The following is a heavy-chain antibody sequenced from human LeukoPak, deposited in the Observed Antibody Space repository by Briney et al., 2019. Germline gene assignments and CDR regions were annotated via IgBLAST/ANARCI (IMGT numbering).Heavy chain of an antibody. CDR3: AKSANQAFDI. CDR1: GFTFDDYA. CDR2: ISWNSGSI. D-gene: IGHD2-15*01. J-gene: IGHJ3*02. Sequence: GGSLRLSCAASGFTFDDYAMHWVRQAPGNGLEWVSGISWNSGSIGYADSVKGRFTISRDNAKNSLYLQMNSLRAEDTALYYCAKSANQAFDIWGQGTMVTVSS. V-gene: IGHV3-9*01.